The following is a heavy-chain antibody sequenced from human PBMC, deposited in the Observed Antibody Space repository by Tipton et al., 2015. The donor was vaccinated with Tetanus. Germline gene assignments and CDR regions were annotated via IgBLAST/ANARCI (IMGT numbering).Heavy chain of an antibody. CDR2: TYYRSSWYT. CDR1: GDSVSSTNAG. CDR3: ARGGNWNYDRYWFDP. V-gene: IGHV6-1*01. Sequence: GLVKPSQTLSLTCVISGDSVSSTNAGWNWIRQSPSRGLEWLGRTYYRSSWYTDYAESVKRRITIIPDTSNNRFFLQLNSVTPDDAAVYYCARGGNWNYDRYWFDPWGQEILVTVSS. J-gene: IGHJ5*02. D-gene: IGHD1-7*01.